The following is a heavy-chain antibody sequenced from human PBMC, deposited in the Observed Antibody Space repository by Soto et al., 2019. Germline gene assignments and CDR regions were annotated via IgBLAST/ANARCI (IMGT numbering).Heavy chain of an antibody. V-gene: IGHV3-74*01. J-gene: IGHJ4*02. CDR1: GFTFSSYW. Sequence: GGSLRLSCAASGFTFSSYWMHWVRQAPGKGLVWVSRINSDGSSTSYADSVKGRFTISRDNAKSTLYLQMNSLRAEDTAVYYCARDAAPYGDYGYYFDYWGQGTLVTVSS. D-gene: IGHD4-17*01. CDR3: ARDAAPYGDYGYYFDY. CDR2: INSDGSST.